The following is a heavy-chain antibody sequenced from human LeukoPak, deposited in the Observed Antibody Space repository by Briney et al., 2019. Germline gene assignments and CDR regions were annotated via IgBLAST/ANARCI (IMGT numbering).Heavy chain of an antibody. CDR1: GGSISSYY. CDR3: ARLAAPETGDIGVVPAAMLYYYYYMDV. CDR2: IYTSGST. J-gene: IGHJ6*03. D-gene: IGHD2-2*01. Sequence: PSETLSLTCTVSGGSISSYYWSWIRQPPGEGLEWIGYIYTSGSTNYNPSLKSRVTISVDTSKNQFSLKLSSVTAADTAVYYCARLAAPETGDIGVVPAAMLYYYYYMDVWGKGTTVTVSS. V-gene: IGHV4-4*09.